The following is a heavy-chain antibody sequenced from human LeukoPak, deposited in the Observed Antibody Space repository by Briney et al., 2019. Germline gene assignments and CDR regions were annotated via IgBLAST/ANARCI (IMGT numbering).Heavy chain of an antibody. J-gene: IGHJ4*02. Sequence: GGSLRLSCAASGFTFSSYAMHWVRQAPGKGLEWVAVISYDGSNKYYADSVKGRFTISRDNSKNTLYLQMNSLRAEDTAVYYCAREGYYYDSSGYHSYFDYWGQGAQVTVSS. D-gene: IGHD3-22*01. CDR2: ISYDGSNK. CDR3: AREGYYYDSSGYHSYFDY. V-gene: IGHV3-30*04. CDR1: GFTFSSYA.